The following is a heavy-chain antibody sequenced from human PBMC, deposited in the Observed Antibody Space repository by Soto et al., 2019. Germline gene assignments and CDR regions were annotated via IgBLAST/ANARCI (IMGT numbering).Heavy chain of an antibody. J-gene: IGHJ4*02. CDR1: GFTFRIYA. CDR3: AKDESNSNPLYYFDF. CDR2: MSRNGDNT. D-gene: IGHD3-22*01. Sequence: LSLSCAASGFTFRIYAMTWVLQGPGKGLEWVSSMSRNGDNTYYADSVKGRFTISRDNSKNTLYLQMNSLRAEDTAIYYCAKDESNSNPLYYFDFWGPGTLVTVSS. V-gene: IGHV3-23*01.